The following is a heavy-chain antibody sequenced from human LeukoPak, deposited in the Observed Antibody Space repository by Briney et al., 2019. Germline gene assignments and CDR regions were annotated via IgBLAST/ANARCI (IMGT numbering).Heavy chain of an antibody. Sequence: SETLSLTCAVYGGSFSGYHWTWIRQSPGKGLEWIGDINPSGSTYYNPSLKGRVTLSVDTSRNQFSLQLRSLTAADTAIFYCASIPGSSTSWYHFDNWGQGTLVTVSS. V-gene: IGHV4-34*01. CDR1: GGSFSGYH. CDR3: ASIPGSSTSWYHFDN. CDR2: INPSGST. D-gene: IGHD1-14*01. J-gene: IGHJ4*02.